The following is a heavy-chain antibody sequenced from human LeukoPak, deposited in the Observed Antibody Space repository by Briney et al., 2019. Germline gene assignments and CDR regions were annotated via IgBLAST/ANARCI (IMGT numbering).Heavy chain of an antibody. CDR1: GFIFSSAW. Sequence: GGSLRLSCAASGFIFSSAWTTWVRQAPGKGLEWVGHIKNKTNGGTTDYAAPVKGRFIISRDDSKNTLYLQMNSLRTEDTAVYYCAKDPSYGYVELDYWGQGTLVTVSS. V-gene: IGHV3-15*01. D-gene: IGHD5-18*01. CDR3: AKDPSYGYVELDY. CDR2: IKNKTNGGTT. J-gene: IGHJ4*02.